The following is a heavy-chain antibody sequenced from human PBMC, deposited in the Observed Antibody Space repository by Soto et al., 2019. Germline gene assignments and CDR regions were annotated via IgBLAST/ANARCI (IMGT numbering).Heavy chain of an antibody. CDR3: ARMETTVTVYYMDV. Sequence: QLQLQESGPGLVKPSETLSLTCTVSGGSISSSSYYWGWIRQPPGKGLEWIGSIYYSGSTYYNPSLKSRVTISVDTSKNQFSLKLSSVTAADTAVYYCARMETTVTVYYMDVWGKGTTVTVSS. CDR1: GGSISSSSYY. V-gene: IGHV4-39*01. D-gene: IGHD4-17*01. CDR2: IYYSGST. J-gene: IGHJ6*03.